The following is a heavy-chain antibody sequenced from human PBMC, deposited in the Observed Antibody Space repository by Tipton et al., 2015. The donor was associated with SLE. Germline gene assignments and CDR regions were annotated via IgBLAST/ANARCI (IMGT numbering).Heavy chain of an antibody. CDR1: GYSISRNNW. J-gene: IGHJ3*02. CDR2: IYYSGST. Sequence: SGYSISRNNWWGWIRQPPGKGLEWIGYIYYSGSTNYNPSLKSRVTMSVDTSENQFSLKLTSVSAFDTAVYYCARKLASIDDAFDIWGPGTVVTVSS. D-gene: IGHD5-12*01. V-gene: IGHV4-28*06. CDR3: ARKLASIDDAFDI.